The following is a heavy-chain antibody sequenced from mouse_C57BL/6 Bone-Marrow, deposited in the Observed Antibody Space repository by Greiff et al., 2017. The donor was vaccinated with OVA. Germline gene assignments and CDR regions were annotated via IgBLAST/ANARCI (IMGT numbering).Heavy chain of an antibody. CDR1: GFTFSDYG. D-gene: IGHD1-1*01. CDR2: ISNLAYSI. V-gene: IGHV5-15*04. CDR3: ARRSYGGYAMDN. Sequence: DVMLVESGGGLVQPGGSLKLSCAASGFTFSDYGMAWVRQAPRKGPEWVAFISNLAYSIYYAATVTGRFTISRETASNTLYLEMSSLGSEDTAMYYCARRSYGGYAMDNWAKGTSATVSS. J-gene: IGHJ4*01.